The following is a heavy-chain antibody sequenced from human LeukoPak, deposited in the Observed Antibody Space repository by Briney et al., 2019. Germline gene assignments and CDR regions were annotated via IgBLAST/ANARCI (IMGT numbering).Heavy chain of an antibody. CDR1: GESLSKYY. D-gene: IGHD1-26*01. J-gene: IGHJ4*02. Sequence: SETLSLTCAVYGESLSKYYWTWIRQSPGKGLEWIGEINHRGSTNLNPSLKSRVTLSVDTSKQHFSLKLTSVTAADAAVYYCASSVGSTDYWGQGTLVTVSS. CDR2: INHRGST. V-gene: IGHV4-34*01. CDR3: ASSVGSTDY.